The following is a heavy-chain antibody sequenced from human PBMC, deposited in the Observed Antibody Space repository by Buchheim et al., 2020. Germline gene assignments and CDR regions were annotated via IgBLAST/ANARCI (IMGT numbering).Heavy chain of an antibody. Sequence: QVQLQESGPGLVKPSQTLSLTCTVSGGSISSGGYYWSWIRQHPGKGLEWIGYIYYSGSTYYNPSLKSRVTISVDTSKNQFSLKLSSVTAADTAVYYCARGPFISTYYDFWSGTPPWDYGMDVWGQGT. CDR1: GGSISSGGYY. CDR2: IYYSGST. J-gene: IGHJ6*02. D-gene: IGHD3-3*01. CDR3: ARGPFISTYYDFWSGTPPWDYGMDV. V-gene: IGHV4-31*03.